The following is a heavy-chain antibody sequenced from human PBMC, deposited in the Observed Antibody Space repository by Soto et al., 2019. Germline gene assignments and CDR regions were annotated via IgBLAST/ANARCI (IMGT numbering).Heavy chain of an antibody. D-gene: IGHD3-9*01. CDR2: ISGSGGST. CDR3: AKASRDELRYFDWFPPMNHWFDP. Sequence: GGSLRLSCAASGFTFSSYAMSWVRQAPGKGLEWVSAISGSGGSTYYADSVKGRFTISRDNSKNTLYLQMNSLRAEDTAVYYCAKASRDELRYFDWFPPMNHWFDPWGQGTLVTVSS. J-gene: IGHJ5*02. CDR1: GFTFSSYA. V-gene: IGHV3-23*01.